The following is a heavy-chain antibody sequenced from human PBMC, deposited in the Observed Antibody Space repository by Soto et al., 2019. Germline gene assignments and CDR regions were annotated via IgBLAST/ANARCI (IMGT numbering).Heavy chain of an antibody. Sequence: GSLRLSCAASGFTFSTYGMSWVRQAPGKGLEWVSAISKSGRTTYYADSVKGRFTISRDNSKNTLYLQMDNLRAEDSAVYYCAKEVTSCCYPGFDSWGQGTLVTVSS. CDR3: AKEVTSCCYPGFDS. CDR1: GFTFSTYG. J-gene: IGHJ4*02. D-gene: IGHD2-2*01. CDR2: ISKSGRTT. V-gene: IGHV3-23*01.